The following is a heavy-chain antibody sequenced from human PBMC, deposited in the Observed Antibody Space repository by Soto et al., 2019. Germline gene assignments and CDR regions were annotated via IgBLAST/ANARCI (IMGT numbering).Heavy chain of an antibody. CDR2: INHSGST. J-gene: IGHJ3*02. Sequence: SETLSLTCAVYGGSFSGYYWSWIRQPPGKGLEWIGEINHSGSTNYNPSLKSRVTISVDTSKNQFSLKLSSVTAADTAVYYCARGQGGAIEDAFDIWGQGTMVTVSS. D-gene: IGHD3-16*02. V-gene: IGHV4-34*01. CDR3: ARGQGGAIEDAFDI. CDR1: GGSFSGYY.